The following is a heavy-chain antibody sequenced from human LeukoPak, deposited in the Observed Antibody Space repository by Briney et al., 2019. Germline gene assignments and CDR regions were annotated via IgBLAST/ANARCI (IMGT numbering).Heavy chain of an antibody. Sequence: GGSLRLSCAASGFTFSSYAMSWARQAPGKGLEWVSAISGSGGSTYYADSVKGRFTISRDNSKNTLYLQMNSLRAEDTAVYYCAKGRGYYDSSGYTNWFDPWGQGTLVTVSS. V-gene: IGHV3-23*01. CDR1: GFTFSSYA. CDR3: AKGRGYYDSSGYTNWFDP. CDR2: ISGSGGST. D-gene: IGHD3-22*01. J-gene: IGHJ5*02.